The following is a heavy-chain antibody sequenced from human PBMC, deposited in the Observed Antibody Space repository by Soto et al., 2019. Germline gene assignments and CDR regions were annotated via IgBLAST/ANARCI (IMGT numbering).Heavy chain of an antibody. J-gene: IGHJ6*02. CDR3: AAGMVRGAITTVSYGMDV. V-gene: IGHV1-58*01. Sequence: SVKVSCKASGFTFTSSAVQWVRQARGQRLEWIGWIVVGSGNTNYAQKFQERVTITRDMSTSTAYMELSSLRSEDTAVYYCAAGMVRGAITTVSYGMDVWGQGTTVTVSS. CDR2: IVVGSGNT. D-gene: IGHD3-10*01. CDR1: GFTFTSSA.